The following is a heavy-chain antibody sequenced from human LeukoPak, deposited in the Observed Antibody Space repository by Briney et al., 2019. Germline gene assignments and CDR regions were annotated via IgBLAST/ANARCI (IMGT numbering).Heavy chain of an antibody. Sequence: SETLSLTCTVSGGSISSYYWSWIRQPAGKGLEWIGRIYTSGSTNYNPSLKSRVTMSVDTSKYQFSLKLSSVTAADTAVYYCARDNMEDYYDSSGYSYWFDPWGQGTLVTVSS. CDR1: GGSISSYY. CDR3: ARDNMEDYYDSSGYSYWFDP. D-gene: IGHD3-22*01. CDR2: IYTSGST. V-gene: IGHV4-4*07. J-gene: IGHJ5*02.